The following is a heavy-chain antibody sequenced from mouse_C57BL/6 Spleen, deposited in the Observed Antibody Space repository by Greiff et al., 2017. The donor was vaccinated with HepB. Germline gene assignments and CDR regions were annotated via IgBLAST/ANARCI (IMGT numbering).Heavy chain of an antibody. V-gene: IGHV1-52*01. D-gene: IGHD1-1*01. CDR3: ARWYGSIAY. J-gene: IGHJ3*01. CDR1: GYTFTSYW. Sequence: QVQLQQSGAELVRPGSSVKLSCKASGYTFTSYWMHWVKQRPIQGLEWIGNIDPSDSETHYNQKFKDKATLTVDKSSSTAYMQLSSLTSEDSAVYYCARWYGSIAYWGQGTLVTVSA. CDR2: IDPSDSET.